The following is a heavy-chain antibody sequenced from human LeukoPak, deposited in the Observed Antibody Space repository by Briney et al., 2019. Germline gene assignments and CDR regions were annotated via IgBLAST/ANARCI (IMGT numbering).Heavy chain of an antibody. Sequence: SETLSLTRAVYGGSFSGYHWSWIRQPPGKGLEWIGEINHSGSTNYNPSLKSRVTISVDTSKNQFSLKLSSVTAADTAVYYCARGPSYYDFWQEFDYWGQGTLVTVSS. CDR1: GGSFSGYH. D-gene: IGHD3-3*01. CDR2: INHSGST. J-gene: IGHJ4*02. CDR3: ARGPSYYDFWQEFDY. V-gene: IGHV4-34*01.